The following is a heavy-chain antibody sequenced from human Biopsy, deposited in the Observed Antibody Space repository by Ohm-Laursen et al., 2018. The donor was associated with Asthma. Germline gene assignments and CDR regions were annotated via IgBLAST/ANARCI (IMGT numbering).Heavy chain of an antibody. CDR1: GFTFGDYW. CDR3: ARTFHFWSPYHAEHYQL. V-gene: IGHV3-7*01. Sequence: SLRLSCTASGFTFGDYWMSWVRQAPGKGLEWVANIKHDGTEKNHVDSLKGRFTISRDNAKNSLYLQMNSLGAEDTAVYYCARTFHFWSPYHAEHYQLWGQGTLVTVSS. CDR2: IKHDGTEK. D-gene: IGHD3-3*02. J-gene: IGHJ1*01.